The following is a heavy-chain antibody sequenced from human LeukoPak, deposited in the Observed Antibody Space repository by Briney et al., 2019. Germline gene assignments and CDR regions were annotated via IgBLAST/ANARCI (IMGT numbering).Heavy chain of an antibody. Sequence: GGSLRLSCAASGFTFSSNYMSWVRQAPGKGLEWVSLIYSGDSTYYADSVKGRFTISRDNSKNTLYLQMNSLRAEDTAVYYCARGLFWSGYLDYGMDVWGQGTTVTVSS. CDR2: IYSGDST. CDR3: ARGLFWSGYLDYGMDV. V-gene: IGHV3-66*02. D-gene: IGHD3-3*01. CDR1: GFTFSSNY. J-gene: IGHJ6*02.